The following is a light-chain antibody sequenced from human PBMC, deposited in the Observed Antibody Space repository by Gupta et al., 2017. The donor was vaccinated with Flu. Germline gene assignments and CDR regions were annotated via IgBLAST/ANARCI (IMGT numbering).Light chain of an antibody. CDR2: LGS. V-gene: IGKV2-28*01. CDR1: QSLLHRNGFNY. J-gene: IGKJ5*01. CDR3: MQALEIPIT. Sequence: IFCRSNQSLLHRNGFNYLDWYLRKPGQSPQLQIYLGSNRAPGVPDRFSGSGSGSDLTLKISRVEAEDVGIYYCMQALEIPITFGQGTRLEIK.